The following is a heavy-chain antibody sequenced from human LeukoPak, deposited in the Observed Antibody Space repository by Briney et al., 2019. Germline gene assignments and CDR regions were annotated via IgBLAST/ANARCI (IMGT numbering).Heavy chain of an antibody. CDR1: GGSISSYY. J-gene: IGHJ5*02. V-gene: IGHV4-59*01. CDR3: ARSPIYSSGGRDWFDP. CDR2: IYYSGST. Sequence: SETLSLTCTVSGGSISSYYWSWIRQPPGKGLEWIGYIYYSGSTNYNPSLKSRVTISVDTSKNQFSLKLSSVTAADTAVYYCARSPIYSSGGRDWFDPWGQGTLVTVSS. D-gene: IGHD6-19*01.